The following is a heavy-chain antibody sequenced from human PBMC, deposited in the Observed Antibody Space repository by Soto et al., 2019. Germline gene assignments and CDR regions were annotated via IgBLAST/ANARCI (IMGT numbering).Heavy chain of an antibody. Sequence: PGGSLRLSCAASGFTFSSYAVSWVRQAPGKGPEWISSISGSVSTIYYADSVKGRFTISRDNSKNTLYLQMSSLRAEDTAVYYCAKVFYYYDRSGYYYFDYWGQGTMVTVSS. J-gene: IGHJ4*02. CDR1: GFTFSSYA. CDR3: AKVFYYYDRSGYYYFDY. CDR2: ISGSVSTI. D-gene: IGHD3-22*01. V-gene: IGHV3-23*01.